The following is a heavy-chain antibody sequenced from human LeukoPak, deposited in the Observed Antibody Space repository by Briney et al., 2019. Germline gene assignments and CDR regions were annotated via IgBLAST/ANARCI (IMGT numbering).Heavy chain of an antibody. Sequence: SETLSLTCTVSGDSIDYYYWSWIRQSPGKGLEWIGYVYYNGSAKYNPSLKSRVTISVDMSKNQFSLKVSSVTAADTAIYYCARKGGHFDYWGQGTLVTVSS. CDR3: ARKGGHFDY. J-gene: IGHJ4*02. CDR1: GDSIDYYY. V-gene: IGHV4-59*01. CDR2: VYYNGSA. D-gene: IGHD2-15*01.